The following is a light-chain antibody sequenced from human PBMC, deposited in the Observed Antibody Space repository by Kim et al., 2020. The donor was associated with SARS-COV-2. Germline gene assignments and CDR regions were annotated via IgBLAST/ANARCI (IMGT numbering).Light chain of an antibody. CDR2: GNN. V-gene: IGLV1-40*01. Sequence: RSTTIWRGRNSTNGGSYDVHWYQQLPPTAPKLLVYGNNNRPSGVPDRFSGSKSGTSASLAISGLQSEDEADYYCPSYDSRLSGEVFGRGTKVTVL. CDR1: NSTNGGSYD. CDR3: PSYDSRLSGEV. J-gene: IGLJ1*01.